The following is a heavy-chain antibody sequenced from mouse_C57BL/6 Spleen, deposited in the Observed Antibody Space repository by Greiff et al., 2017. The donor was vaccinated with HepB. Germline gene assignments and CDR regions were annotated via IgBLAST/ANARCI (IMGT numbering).Heavy chain of an antibody. D-gene: IGHD2-12*01. CDR3: TDFYAFAY. J-gene: IGHJ3*01. Sequence: VQLQQSGAELVRPGASVTLSCKASGYTFTDYEMHWVKQTPVHGLEWIGAIDPETGGTAYNQKFKGKAILTADKSSSTAYMELGSLTSEDSAVYYCTDFYAFAYWGQGTLVTVSA. CDR1: GYTFTDYE. V-gene: IGHV1-15*01. CDR2: IDPETGGT.